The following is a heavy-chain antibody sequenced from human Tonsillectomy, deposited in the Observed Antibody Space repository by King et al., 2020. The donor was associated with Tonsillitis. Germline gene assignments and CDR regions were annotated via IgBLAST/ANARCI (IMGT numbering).Heavy chain of an antibody. Sequence: VQLVESGGGLVKPGGSLRLSCAASGFTFNNAWLSWVRQAPGKGLEWVGRIKSKTDGGTTDYAAPVKGRFTISRDDSKNTLYLQMNSLKTEDTAVYYCSPDPKDYNDSIGYSYNYNMDAWGKGTTVTAPS. CDR1: GFTFNNAW. CDR2: IKSKTDGGTT. D-gene: IGHD3-22*01. V-gene: IGHV3-15*01. J-gene: IGHJ6*03. CDR3: SPDPKDYNDSIGYSYNYNMDA.